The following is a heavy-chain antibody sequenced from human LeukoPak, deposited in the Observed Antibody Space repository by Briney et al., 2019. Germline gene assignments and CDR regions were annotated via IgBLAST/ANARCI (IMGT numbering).Heavy chain of an antibody. D-gene: IGHD5-24*01. V-gene: IGHV4-39*01. CDR1: GGSVSSGSYY. CDR3: ARRDGFFDY. Sequence: PSETLSLTCTVSGGSVSSGSYYWGWIRQPPGKGLEWIGSIYYSGSTYYNPSLKSRVAISVDTSKNQSFLKLSSVTAADTAVYYCARRDGFFDYWGQGTLVTVSS. CDR2: IYYSGST. J-gene: IGHJ4*02.